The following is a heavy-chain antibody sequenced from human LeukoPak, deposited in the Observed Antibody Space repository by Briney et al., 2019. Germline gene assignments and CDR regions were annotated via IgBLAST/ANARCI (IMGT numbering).Heavy chain of an antibody. CDR3: ARDSQNYYGSGSYYFDY. CDR2: ISYDGNSE. CDR1: GFTFSNYA. J-gene: IGHJ4*02. D-gene: IGHD3-10*01. V-gene: IGHV3-30*14. Sequence: GGSLRLSCAASGFTFSNYALHWVHQAPGKGLEWVADISYDGNSENAADSVKGRFTISRDNSKNTLYLQMNSLRAEDTAVYYCARDSQNYYGSGSYYFDYWGQGTLVTVSS.